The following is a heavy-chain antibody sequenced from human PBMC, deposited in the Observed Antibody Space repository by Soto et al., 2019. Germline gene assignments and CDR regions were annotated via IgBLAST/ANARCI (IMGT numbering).Heavy chain of an antibody. CDR3: ARDHRGGNSGGRFDP. CDR1: GYTFSSYG. Sequence: QVQLLQSGSEVKKSGASVKVSCKASGYTFSSYGLTWVRQAPGQGLEWMGWISTYNGDTKYAQKHQGRVTMTTDTSTSTAYLEMRSLRSDDTAVYYCARDHRGGNSGGRFDPWGQGTLVTVSS. CDR2: ISTYNGDT. J-gene: IGHJ5*02. D-gene: IGHD2-21*02. V-gene: IGHV1-18*01.